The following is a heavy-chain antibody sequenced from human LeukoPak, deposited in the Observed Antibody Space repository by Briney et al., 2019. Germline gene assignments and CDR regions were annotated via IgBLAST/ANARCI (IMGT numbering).Heavy chain of an antibody. CDR3: ARENVHPGDILTEWANWFDP. V-gene: IGHV4-4*07. J-gene: IGHJ5*02. CDR2: IYTSGST. CDR1: GGANSRDY. Sequence: PSKTQSPSWNGAGGANSRDYWSCSRQPAGKGLEWIGRIYTSGSTNYNPSLKSRVTMSVDTSKNQFSLKLSSVTAADTAVYYCARENVHPGDILTEWANWFDPWGQGTLVTVSS. D-gene: IGHD3-9*01.